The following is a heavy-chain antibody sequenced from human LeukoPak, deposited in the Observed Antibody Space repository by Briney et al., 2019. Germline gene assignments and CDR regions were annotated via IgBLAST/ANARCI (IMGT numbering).Heavy chain of an antibody. CDR1: GFTFDDYA. V-gene: IGHV3-9*01. D-gene: IGHD2-2*01. J-gene: IGHJ4*02. CDR3: AKGATTRVDY. CDR2: ISWNSGSI. Sequence: PGGSLRLSCAASGFTFDDYAMHWVRQAPGKGLEWVSGISWNSGSIGYADSVKGRFTISRDNAKNSLYLQMNNLRAEDTALYYCAKGATTRVDYWGQGTLVTVSS.